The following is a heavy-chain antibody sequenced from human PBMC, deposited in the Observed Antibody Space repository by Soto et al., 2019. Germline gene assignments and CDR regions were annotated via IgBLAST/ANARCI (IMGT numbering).Heavy chain of an antibody. CDR1: GFTFRFYD. D-gene: IGHD4-4*01. CDR2: ISRDGNNK. V-gene: IGHV3-30*18. Sequence: QVQLVESGGGVVQPGRSLRLSCATSGFTFRFYDMHWVRQAPGKGLEWVAIISRDGNNKDYGDSVKGRFTISRDNSKNTLYLQMNNLRGEDTAVYYCAKDAYTPIRTTAHCSGGLDHWGRGTLVTVSS. J-gene: IGHJ4*02. CDR3: AKDAYTPIRTTAHCSGGLDH.